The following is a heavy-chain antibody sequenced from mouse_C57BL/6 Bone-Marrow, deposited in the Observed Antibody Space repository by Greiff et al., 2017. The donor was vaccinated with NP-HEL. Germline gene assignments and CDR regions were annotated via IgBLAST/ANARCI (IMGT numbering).Heavy chain of an antibody. J-gene: IGHJ4*01. CDR1: GYTFTSYW. V-gene: IGHV1-50*01. CDR2: IDPSDSYT. CDR3: ARSEAYYAMDY. Sequence: VQLQQPGAELVKPGASVKLSCKASGYTFTSYWMQWVKQRPGQGLEWIGEIDPSDSYTNYNQKFKGKATFTVDTSSSTAYMQLSSLTSEDSAVYYCARSEAYYAMDYWGQGTSVTVSS.